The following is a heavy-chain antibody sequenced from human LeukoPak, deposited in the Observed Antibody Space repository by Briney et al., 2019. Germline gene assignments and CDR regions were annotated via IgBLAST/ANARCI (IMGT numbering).Heavy chain of an antibody. V-gene: IGHV3-23*01. D-gene: IGHD6-19*01. CDR1: GFTSNSYA. CDR3: AKGPWLAHPYYFDY. Sequence: GGSLRLSCAASGFTSNSYAMSWVRQAPGKGLEWVSAISGSGGNTYFADSVKGRFTIPRDNSKNTLYLQMNSLRAEDTAVYYCAKGPWLAHPYYFDYWGQGTLVTVSS. CDR2: ISGSGGNT. J-gene: IGHJ4*02.